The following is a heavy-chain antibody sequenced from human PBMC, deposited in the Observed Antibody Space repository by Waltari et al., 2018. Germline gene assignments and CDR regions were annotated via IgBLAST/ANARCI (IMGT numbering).Heavy chain of an antibody. J-gene: IGHJ4*02. D-gene: IGHD6-19*01. CDR3: ARHGIAVAGVFDY. CDR1: GYSISSGYY. V-gene: IGHV4-38-2*01. CDR2: IYHSGST. Sequence: QVQLQESGPGLVKPSETLSLTCAVSGYSISSGYYWGWIRQPPGKGLEGIGSIYHSGSTYYNPSLKSRVTISVDTSKNQFSLKLSSVTAADTAVYYCARHGIAVAGVFDYWGQGTLVTVSS.